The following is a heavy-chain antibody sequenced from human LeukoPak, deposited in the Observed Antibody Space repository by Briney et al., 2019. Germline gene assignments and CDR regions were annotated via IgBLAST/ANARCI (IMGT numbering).Heavy chain of an antibody. V-gene: IGHV1-2*02. D-gene: IGHD5-12*01. CDR3: ASDNSGNPPFDP. J-gene: IGHJ5*02. CDR2: INPNSGGT. CDR1: GDTFNGYF. Sequence: ASVKVSCKASGDTFNGYFMHWVRQAPGQGLEWMGWINPNSGGTKYAQRFQGRVTMTRDTSISTAYMELSRLRSDDTAVYYCASDNSGNPPFDPWGQGTLVTVSS.